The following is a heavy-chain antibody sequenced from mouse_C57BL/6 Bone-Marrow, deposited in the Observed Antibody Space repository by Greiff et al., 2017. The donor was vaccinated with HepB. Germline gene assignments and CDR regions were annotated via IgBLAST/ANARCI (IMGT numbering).Heavy chain of an antibody. V-gene: IGHV3-6*01. CDR2: ISYDGSN. CDR1: GYSITSGYY. Sequence: EVKVEESGPGLVKPSQSLSLTCSVTGYSITSGYYWNWIRQFPGNKLEWMGYISYDGSNNYNPSLKNRISITRDTSKNQFFLKLNSVTTEDTATYYCARDGGYDYWGQGTTLTVSS. D-gene: IGHD2-2*01. J-gene: IGHJ2*01. CDR3: ARDGGYDY.